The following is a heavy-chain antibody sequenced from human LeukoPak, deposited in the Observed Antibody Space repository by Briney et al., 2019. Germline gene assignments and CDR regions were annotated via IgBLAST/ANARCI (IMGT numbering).Heavy chain of an antibody. J-gene: IGHJ3*02. V-gene: IGHV4-59*08. Sequence: SETLSLTCTVSGGSISSYYWSWIRQPPGKGLEWIGYIYYSGSTNYNPSLKSRVTISVDTSKNQFSLKLSSVTAADTAVYYCARHTPARGYDFWSGYYSAFDIWGQGTMVTVSS. CDR3: ARHTPARGYDFWSGYYSAFDI. CDR2: IYYSGST. CDR1: GGSISSYY. D-gene: IGHD3-3*01.